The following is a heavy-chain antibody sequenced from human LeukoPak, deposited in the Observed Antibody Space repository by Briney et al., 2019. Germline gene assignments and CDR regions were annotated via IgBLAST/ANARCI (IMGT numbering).Heavy chain of an antibody. V-gene: IGHV4-59*01. D-gene: IGHD3-10*01. CDR2: IYYSGYT. Sequence: SETLSLTCTVSGGSISSYYWSWIRQPPGKGLQWIGYIYYSGYTNYNPSLKSRVTISVDTSKNQFSLKLSSVTAADTAVYYCARTTMVRGTYYMDVWGKGTTVTISS. CDR3: ARTTMVRGTYYMDV. CDR1: GGSISSYY. J-gene: IGHJ6*03.